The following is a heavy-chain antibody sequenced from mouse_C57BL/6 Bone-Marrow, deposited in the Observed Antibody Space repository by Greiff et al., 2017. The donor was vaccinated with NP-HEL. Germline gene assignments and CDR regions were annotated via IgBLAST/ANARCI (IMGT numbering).Heavy chain of an antibody. CDR1: GFNIKDDY. V-gene: IGHV14-4*01. J-gene: IGHJ3*01. D-gene: IGHD1-1*01. CDR2: IDPENGDT. Sequence: EVKLVESGAELVRPGASVKLSCTASGFNIKDDYMHWVKQRPEQGLEWIGWIDPENGDTEYASKFQGKATITADTSSNTAYLQLSSLTSEDTAVYYCTTRNYYGSSLFAYWGQGTLVTVSA. CDR3: TTRNYYGSSLFAY.